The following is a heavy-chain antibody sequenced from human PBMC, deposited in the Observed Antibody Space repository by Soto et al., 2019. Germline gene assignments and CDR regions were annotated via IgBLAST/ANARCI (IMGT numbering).Heavy chain of an antibody. CDR1: GYTFTSYG. J-gene: IGHJ1*01. CDR3: ARSPLGYCSGGSCHSLRADF. Sequence: QVQLVQSVAEVKKPGASVKVSCKASGYTFTSYGISWVRHAPGQGLEWMGWISAYNGNTNYAQKLQGRVNMTTDTSTSTAYMVQRSLRSDDMAVYYCARSPLGYCSGGSCHSLRADFWGQGRLV. V-gene: IGHV1-18*03. D-gene: IGHD2-15*01. CDR2: ISAYNGNT.